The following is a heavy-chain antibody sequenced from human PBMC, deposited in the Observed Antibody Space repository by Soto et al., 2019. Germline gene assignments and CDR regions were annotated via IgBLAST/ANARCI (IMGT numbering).Heavy chain of an antibody. CDR1: GYTFTSYG. Sequence: GASVKVSCKASGYTFTSYGISWVLQAPGQGLEWMGWISAYNGNTNYAQKLQGRVTMTTDTSTSTAYMELRSLRSDDTAVYYCARDPDGSSSWYYYYYGMDVWGQGTTVTVSS. D-gene: IGHD6-13*01. J-gene: IGHJ6*02. CDR2: ISAYNGNT. V-gene: IGHV1-18*04. CDR3: ARDPDGSSSWYYYYYGMDV.